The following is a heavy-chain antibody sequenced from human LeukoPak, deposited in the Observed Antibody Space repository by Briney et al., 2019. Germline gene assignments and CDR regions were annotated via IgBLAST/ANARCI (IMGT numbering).Heavy chain of an antibody. CDR2: ISGSGGST. CDR3: AKGEPYYYDSSGYPYYYFDY. Sequence: PGWSLRLSCAASGFTFSSYAMSWVRQAPGKGLEWVSAISGSGGSTYYADSVKGRFTISRDNSKNTLYLQMNSLRAEDTAVYYCAKGEPYYYDSSGYPYYYFDYWGQGTLVTVSS. D-gene: IGHD3-22*01. CDR1: GFTFSSYA. V-gene: IGHV3-23*01. J-gene: IGHJ4*02.